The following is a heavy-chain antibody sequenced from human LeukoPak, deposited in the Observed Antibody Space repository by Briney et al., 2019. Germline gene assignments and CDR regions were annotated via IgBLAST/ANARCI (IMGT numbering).Heavy chain of an antibody. D-gene: IGHD2-15*01. Sequence: GGSLRLSCAASGFTFRSYAMSWVRQAPGKGLEWVSIISDSGDSTYYADSVKGRFTISRDNSKNTLYMQMNSLRTEDTALYYCAKGAGGVCGDNNCYSRVFDYWGQGTLVTVSS. V-gene: IGHV3-23*01. CDR2: ISDSGDST. CDR3: AKGAGGVCGDNNCYSRVFDY. J-gene: IGHJ4*02. CDR1: GFTFRSYA.